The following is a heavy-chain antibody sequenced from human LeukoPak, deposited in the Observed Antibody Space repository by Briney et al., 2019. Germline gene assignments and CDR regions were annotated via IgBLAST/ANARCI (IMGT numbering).Heavy chain of an antibody. CDR2: IKQDGSEK. J-gene: IGHJ3*02. Sequence: GGSLRLSYAASGFTFSSYWMSWVRQAPGKGLEWVANIKQDGSEKYYVDSVKGRFTISRDNAKNSLYLQMNSLRAEDTAVYYCAREKYCSSTSCHDAFDIWGQGTMVTVSS. D-gene: IGHD2-2*01. CDR1: GFTFSSYW. CDR3: AREKYCSSTSCHDAFDI. V-gene: IGHV3-7*01.